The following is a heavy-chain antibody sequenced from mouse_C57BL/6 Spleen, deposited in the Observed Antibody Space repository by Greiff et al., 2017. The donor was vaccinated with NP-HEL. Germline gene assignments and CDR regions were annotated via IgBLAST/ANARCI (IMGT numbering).Heavy chain of an antibody. D-gene: IGHD4-1*01. CDR3: ASLTGPYYAMDY. V-gene: IGHV2-2*01. J-gene: IGHJ4*01. Sequence: QVQLQQSGPGLVQPSQSLSITCTVSGFSLTSYGVHWVRQSPGKGLEWLGVIWSGGSTDYNAAFISRLSISKDNSKSQVFFKMNSLQADDTAIYYCASLTGPYYAMDYWGQGTSVTVSS. CDR2: IWSGGST. CDR1: GFSLTSYG.